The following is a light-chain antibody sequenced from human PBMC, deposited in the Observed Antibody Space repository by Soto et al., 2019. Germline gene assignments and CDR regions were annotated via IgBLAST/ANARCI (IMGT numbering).Light chain of an antibody. CDR3: QQYGSSPGT. Sequence: EIVLTQSPGTLSLSPGEGATLSCRASQSVSNNYLAWYQQKPGQAPRLLIHRASIRATGIPERFSGSGSGTDFSLTISRLEPEDFAVYYCQQYGSSPGTFGQGTRLEIK. J-gene: IGKJ5*01. CDR2: RAS. V-gene: IGKV3-20*01. CDR1: QSVSNNY.